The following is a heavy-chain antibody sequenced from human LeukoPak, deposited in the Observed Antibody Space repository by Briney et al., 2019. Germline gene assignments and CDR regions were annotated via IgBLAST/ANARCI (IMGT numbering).Heavy chain of an antibody. Sequence: GGSLRLSCAASGFTFSSYSMNWVRQAPGKGLEWVSSISSSSSYIYYADSVKGRFTISRDNAKNSLYLQMNSLRAEDTAVYYCARLYCSSTSCQTGVDYWGQGTLVTVSS. V-gene: IGHV3-21*01. CDR2: ISSSSSYI. CDR1: GFTFSSYS. D-gene: IGHD2-2*01. J-gene: IGHJ4*02. CDR3: ARLYCSSTSCQTGVDY.